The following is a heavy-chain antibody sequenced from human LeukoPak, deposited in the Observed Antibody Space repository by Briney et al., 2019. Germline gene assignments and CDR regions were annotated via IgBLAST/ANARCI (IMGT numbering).Heavy chain of an antibody. V-gene: IGHV4-39*01. D-gene: IGHD1-26*01. Sequence: PSETLSLTCTVPGGSISRIIDYWGWIRQPPGKGLEWIGSIYYSGGTFYNPSLKSRVTISVDTSKNQFSLKLSSVTAADTAIYYCARNESILGTTGLNDFFDDWGLGTLVTVSS. CDR1: GGSISRIIDY. J-gene: IGHJ4*02. CDR2: IYYSGGT. CDR3: ARNESILGTTGLNDFFDD.